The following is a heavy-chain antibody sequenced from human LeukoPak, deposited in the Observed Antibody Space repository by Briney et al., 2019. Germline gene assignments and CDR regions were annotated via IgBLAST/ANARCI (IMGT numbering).Heavy chain of an antibody. Sequence: GGSLRLSCAASGFTFSSYWMHWVRQAPGKGLVWVSRVNSDGSSTSYADSVKGRFTISRDNAKNTLYLQMNSLRAEDTAVYYCARGLYYYDSSGYYYVFDYWGQGTLVTVSS. CDR3: ARGLYYYDSSGYYYVFDY. J-gene: IGHJ4*02. D-gene: IGHD3-22*01. CDR1: GFTFSSYW. CDR2: VNSDGSST. V-gene: IGHV3-74*01.